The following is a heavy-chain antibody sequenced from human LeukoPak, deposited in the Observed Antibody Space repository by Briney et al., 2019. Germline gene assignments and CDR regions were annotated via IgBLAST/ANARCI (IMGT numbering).Heavy chain of an antibody. V-gene: IGHV4-59*08. CDR2: IYYSGST. CDR3: ARSPSPPRLSNWIDP. J-gene: IGHJ5*02. Sequence: SETLSLTCTVSGGSISSCYWSWIRQPPGKGLEWIGYIYYSGSTNYNPSLKSRVTISVDTSKNQSSLKLSSVTAADTAVYYGARSPSPPRLSNWIDPWGQGTLVTVSS. CDR1: GGSISSCY.